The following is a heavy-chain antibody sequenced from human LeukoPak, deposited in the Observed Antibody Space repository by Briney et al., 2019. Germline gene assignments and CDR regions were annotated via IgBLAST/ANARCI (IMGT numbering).Heavy chain of an antibody. D-gene: IGHD3-16*01. J-gene: IGHJ4*02. CDR3: ARYWGPRGLSLDY. CDR1: GYRFTGYY. V-gene: IGHV1-2*02. Sequence: ASVKVSCKASGYRFTGYYVYWMRQAPGQGLEWMGWINPNTGGTNYAQKFQGRVVMTGDTSVNTAYMELSGLKSDDTAVYYCARYWGPRGLSLDYWGQGTLVTVSS. CDR2: INPNTGGT.